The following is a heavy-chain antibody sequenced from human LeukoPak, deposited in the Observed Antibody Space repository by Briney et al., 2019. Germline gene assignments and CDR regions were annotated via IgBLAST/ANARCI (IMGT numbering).Heavy chain of an antibody. J-gene: IGHJ5*02. CDR3: ASTQYSSGWYLGVS. Sequence: GGSLRLSCAASGFTFSSYGMSWVRQAPGKGLEWVSAISGSGGSTYYADSVKGRFTISRDNSKNTLYLQMNSLRSDDTAVYYCASTQYSSGWYLGVSWGQGTLVTVSS. V-gene: IGHV3-23*01. D-gene: IGHD6-19*01. CDR2: ISGSGGST. CDR1: GFTFSSYG.